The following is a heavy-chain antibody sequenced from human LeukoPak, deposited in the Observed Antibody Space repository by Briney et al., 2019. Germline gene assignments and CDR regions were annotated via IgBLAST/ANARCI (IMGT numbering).Heavy chain of an antibody. Sequence: GGSLRLSCAASGFTFSDYYMSWIRQAPGKGLEWVSYISSSGSTIYYADSVKGRFTISRDNAKNSLYLQMNSLRAEDTAVYYCARGYYDSSGYYGGCYFDYWGQGTLVTVSS. CDR1: GFTFSDYY. D-gene: IGHD3-22*01. J-gene: IGHJ4*02. V-gene: IGHV3-11*04. CDR2: ISSSGSTI. CDR3: ARGYYDSSGYYGGCYFDY.